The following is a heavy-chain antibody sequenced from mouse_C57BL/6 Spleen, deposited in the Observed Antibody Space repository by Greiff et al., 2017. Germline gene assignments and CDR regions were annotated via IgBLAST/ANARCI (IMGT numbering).Heavy chain of an antibody. Sequence: VQLQQPGAELVKPGASVTMSCKASGYTFTSYWITWVKQRPGQGLEWLGEIYPGSGSTNYNEKFKSKATLTVDTYSSTAYMQRSILTSENSAVYYGAKGGYYPYYAMDYWGQRTSVTVSS. V-gene: IGHV1-55*01. CDR2: IYPGSGST. D-gene: IGHD2-3*01. CDR3: AKGGYYPYYAMDY. CDR1: GYTFTSYW. J-gene: IGHJ4*01.